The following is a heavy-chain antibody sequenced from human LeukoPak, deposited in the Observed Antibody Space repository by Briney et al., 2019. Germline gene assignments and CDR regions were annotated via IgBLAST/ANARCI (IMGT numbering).Heavy chain of an antibody. CDR1: GFTFSSYW. Sequence: GGSLRLSCSASGFTFSSYWMSWVRQAPGKGLEWVANIKQDGSEKYYVDSVKGRFTISRDNAKNSLYLHMNSLRAEDTAVYYCARQGATTGNYYYYGMDVWGQGTTVTVSS. J-gene: IGHJ6*02. D-gene: IGHD1-26*01. CDR3: ARQGATTGNYYYYGMDV. V-gene: IGHV3-7*01. CDR2: IKQDGSEK.